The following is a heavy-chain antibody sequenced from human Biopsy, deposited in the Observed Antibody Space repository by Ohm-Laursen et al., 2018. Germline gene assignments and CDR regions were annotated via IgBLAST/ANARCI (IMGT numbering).Heavy chain of an antibody. D-gene: IGHD3-10*01. CDR3: ARGTNYYGSGRNRHWFDP. Sequence: SETLSLTCGVYGGSFSGYYCSWIRQPPGKGLEWIGEINDSGRTNYNPSLRSRVTFSVGTSKNQFSLKLSSVTAADTAVYYCARGTNYYGSGRNRHWFDPWGQGTQVTVSS. CDR2: INDSGRT. V-gene: IGHV4-34*01. J-gene: IGHJ5*02. CDR1: GGSFSGYY.